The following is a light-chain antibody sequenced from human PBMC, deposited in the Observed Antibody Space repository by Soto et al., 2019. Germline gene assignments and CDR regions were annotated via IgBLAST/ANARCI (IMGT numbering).Light chain of an antibody. V-gene: IGKV3-20*01. CDR3: QQYGGSAT. J-gene: IGKJ1*01. CDR1: QRVSSNS. Sequence: EIVLTQSPGTLSLSPGERATLSCRASQRVSSNSLAWYQHKPGQAPRLLIYGASSRATGIPDRFSGSGSGTDFTLTISRLEPEDFAVYYCQQYGGSATFGQGTKVEIK. CDR2: GAS.